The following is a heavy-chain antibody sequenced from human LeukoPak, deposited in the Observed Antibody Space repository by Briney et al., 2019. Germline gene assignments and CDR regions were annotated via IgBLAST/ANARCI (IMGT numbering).Heavy chain of an antibody. Sequence: GGSLRLSCALSGLIFNTNGMNWVRQSPGKGLEWLATIAGGDESTYYADSVKGRFAISRDNSKNTVFLHMNSLRVEDTAVYYCARGVYWSLDYWGQGTPVTVSS. J-gene: IGHJ4*02. CDR2: IAGGDEST. D-gene: IGHD1-1*01. CDR1: GLIFNTNG. CDR3: ARGVYWSLDY. V-gene: IGHV3-23*01.